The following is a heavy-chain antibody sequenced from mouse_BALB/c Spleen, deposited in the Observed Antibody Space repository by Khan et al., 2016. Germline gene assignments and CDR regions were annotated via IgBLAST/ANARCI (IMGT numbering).Heavy chain of an antibody. D-gene: IGHD4-1*01. CDR1: GYSITSDYA. V-gene: IGHV3-2*02. CDR2: ISYSGST. CDR3: ASLTEKWGVFAY. J-gene: IGHJ3*01. Sequence: EVQLQESGPGLVKPSQSLSLTCTVTGYSITSDYAWNWIRQFPGNKLEWMGYISYSGSTSYNPSLKSRISLTRDISKNQFFQKLNSVTTEDTATYNCASLTEKWGVFAYRGRGTLVTISA.